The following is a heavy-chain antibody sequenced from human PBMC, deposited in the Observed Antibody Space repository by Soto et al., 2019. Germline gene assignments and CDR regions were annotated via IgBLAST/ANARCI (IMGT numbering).Heavy chain of an antibody. CDR1: GGSIISTNW. CDR2: IHHSGSS. J-gene: IGHJ4*02. D-gene: IGHD4-17*01. CDR3: ARGWWGTTVAK. Sequence: SETLSLTCAVSGGSIISTNWWSWVRQPPGKGLEWIGEIHHSGSSNYNPSLKSRVTISVDKSKNQFSLQLISVTAADTAMYYCARGWWGTTVAKWGQGTLVTVSS. V-gene: IGHV4-4*02.